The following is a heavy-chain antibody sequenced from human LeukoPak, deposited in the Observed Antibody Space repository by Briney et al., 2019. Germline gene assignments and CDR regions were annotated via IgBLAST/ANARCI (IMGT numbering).Heavy chain of an antibody. V-gene: IGHV4-59*01. Sequence: SETLSLTCTVSGGSISSYYWSWIRQPPGKGLEWIGYIYYSGSTNYNPSLKSRVTISVDTSKNQFSLKLSSVTAADTAVYYCARAVESGSYYGGTYNWFDPWGQGTLVTVSS. CDR3: ARAVESGSYYGGTYNWFDP. CDR1: GGSISSYY. J-gene: IGHJ5*02. CDR2: IYYSGST. D-gene: IGHD1-26*01.